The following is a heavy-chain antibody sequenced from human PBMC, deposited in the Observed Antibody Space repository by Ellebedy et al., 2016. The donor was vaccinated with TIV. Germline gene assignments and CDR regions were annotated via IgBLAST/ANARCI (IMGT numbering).Heavy chain of an antibody. V-gene: IGHV3-23*01. D-gene: IGHD2-8*02. J-gene: IGHJ4*02. Sequence: PGGSLRLSCATSGFTFSSYGMSWVRQAPGKGLEWVSDIRGSGGSTYYADSVKGRFTISRDNSKNTLYLQMNTLRAEDTAVYYCANDGGVGTFDYWGQGTLVTVSS. CDR2: IRGSGGST. CDR3: ANDGGVGTFDY. CDR1: GFTFSSYG.